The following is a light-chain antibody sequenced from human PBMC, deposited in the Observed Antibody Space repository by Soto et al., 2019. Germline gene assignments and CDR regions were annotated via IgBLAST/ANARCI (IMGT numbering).Light chain of an antibody. CDR2: DAS. CDR1: QSISSW. J-gene: IGKJ1*01. Sequence: DIQINKSPSTLSASVGYRATITCRASQSISSWLAWYQQKPGKAPKLLIYDASSLESGVPSRFSGSGSGTEFTLTISSLQPDDFATYYCQQYNSYGTFGQGTKVDI. V-gene: IGKV1-5*01. CDR3: QQYNSYGT.